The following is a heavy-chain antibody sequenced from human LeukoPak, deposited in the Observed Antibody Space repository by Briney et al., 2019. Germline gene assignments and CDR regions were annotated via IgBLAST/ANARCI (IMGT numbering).Heavy chain of an antibody. J-gene: IGHJ4*02. CDR2: ISSSGSTI. CDR3: ARRAQKYYYDSSGYFVFDY. Sequence: GGSLRLSCAASGFTFSSYGMSWVRQAPGKGLEWVSAISSSGSTIYYADSVKGRFTISRDNAKNSLYLQMNSLRAEDTAVYYCARRAQKYYYDSSGYFVFDYWGQGTLVTVSS. D-gene: IGHD3-22*01. V-gene: IGHV3-48*04. CDR1: GFTFSSYG.